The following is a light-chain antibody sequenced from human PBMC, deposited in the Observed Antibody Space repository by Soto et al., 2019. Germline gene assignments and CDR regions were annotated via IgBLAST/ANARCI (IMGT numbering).Light chain of an antibody. CDR2: AAS. CDR3: QQSYSTPPIT. V-gene: IGKV1-39*01. CDR1: QSISNY. J-gene: IGKJ5*01. Sequence: DIQMTQSPSSLSASVGDRVTITCRAGQSISNYLNWYQQKPGKATKLLIYAASSLQSGVPSRFSGSGSGTDFTLTISSLQPEDFATCYCQQSYSTPPITFGQGTRLEIK.